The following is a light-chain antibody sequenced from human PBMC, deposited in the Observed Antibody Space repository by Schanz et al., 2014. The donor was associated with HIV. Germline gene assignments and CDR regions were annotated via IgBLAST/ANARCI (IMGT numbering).Light chain of an antibody. CDR3: SSYAGTNNLWV. Sequence: QSALTQPPSASGSPGQSVTISCTGTSSDVGDYNYVSWYQQYPGTAPKIMIYEVSKRPSGVPDRFSGSKSGNTASLTVSGLQAEDEADYYCSSYAGTNNLWVFGGGTKLTVL. CDR1: SSDVGDYNY. V-gene: IGLV2-8*01. CDR2: EVS. J-gene: IGLJ3*02.